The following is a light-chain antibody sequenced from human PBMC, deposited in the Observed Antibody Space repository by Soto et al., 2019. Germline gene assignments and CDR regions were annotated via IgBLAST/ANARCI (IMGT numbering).Light chain of an antibody. J-gene: IGLJ1*01. CDR2: EVG. CDR3: SSYTSSSTLV. V-gene: IGLV2-14*01. CDR1: SSDVGGYNY. Sequence: QSALTQPACVSGSPGQSSTISFTGTSSDVGGYNYVSWYQQHPGEAPKIMIYEVGHRPSGVSNRFSGSKSGYTASLTISGLQAEDEADYYCSSYTSSSTLVFGTGTKLTVL.